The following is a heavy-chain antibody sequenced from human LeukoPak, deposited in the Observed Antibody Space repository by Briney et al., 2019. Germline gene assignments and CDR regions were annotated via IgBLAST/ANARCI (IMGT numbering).Heavy chain of an antibody. CDR3: ARDGRLWQQPFDY. J-gene: IGHJ4*02. D-gene: IGHD6-13*01. CDR1: GGSISSGDYY. V-gene: IGHV4-30-4*08. CDR2: IYYSGST. Sequence: KPSETLSLTCTVSGGSISSGDYYWSWIRQPPGKGLEWIGYIYYSGSTYYNPSLKSRVTISVDTSKNQFSLKLSSVTAADTAVYYCARDGRLWQQPFDYWGQGTLVTVSS.